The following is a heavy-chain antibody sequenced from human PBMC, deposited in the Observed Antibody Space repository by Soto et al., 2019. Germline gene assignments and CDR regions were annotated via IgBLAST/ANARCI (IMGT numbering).Heavy chain of an antibody. CDR3: ARAGRPPDSSGYYGYYYCMDV. CDR1: GFTFSSYD. D-gene: IGHD3-22*01. J-gene: IGHJ6*02. Sequence: PGGSLRLSCAASGFTFSSYDMHWVRQATGKGLEWVSAIGTAGDPYYPGSVKGRFTISRENAKNSLYLQMNSLRAGDTAVYYCARAGRPPDSSGYYGYYYCMDVWGQGTTVTVSS. CDR2: IGTAGDP. V-gene: IGHV3-13*05.